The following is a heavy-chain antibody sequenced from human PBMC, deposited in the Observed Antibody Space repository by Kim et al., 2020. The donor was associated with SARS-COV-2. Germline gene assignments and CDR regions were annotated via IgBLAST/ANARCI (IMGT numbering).Heavy chain of an antibody. CDR1: GFTVSSNY. J-gene: IGHJ6*02. D-gene: IGHD3-9*01. V-gene: IGHV3-53*01. Sequence: GGSLRLSCAASGFTVSSNYMSWVRQAPGKGLEWVSVIYSGGSTYYADSVKGRFTISRDNSKNTLCLQMNSLRAEDTAVYYCAREGDILTGYQNGMDVWGQGTTGTVSS. CDR2: IYSGGST. CDR3: AREGDILTGYQNGMDV.